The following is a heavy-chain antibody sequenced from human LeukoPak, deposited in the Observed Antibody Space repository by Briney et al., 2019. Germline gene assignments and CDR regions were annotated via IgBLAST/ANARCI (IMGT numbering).Heavy chain of an antibody. D-gene: IGHD1-26*01. CDR2: LGIAGDT. V-gene: IGHV3-13*01. CDR3: ARQMQSHGNFDS. CDR1: GFTVSTYA. J-gene: IGHJ4*02. Sequence: GGSLRLSCAASGFTVSTYAMHWVRQPIGKGLEWVSALGIAGDTFYPGSVKGRFTISRENARNSLYLQMNSLRAEDTAMYYCARQMQSHGNFDSWGQGTLVTVSS.